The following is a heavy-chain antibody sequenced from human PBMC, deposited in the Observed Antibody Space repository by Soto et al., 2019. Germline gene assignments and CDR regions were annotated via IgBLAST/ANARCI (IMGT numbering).Heavy chain of an antibody. Sequence: QVQVVESGGGVVQPGGSLRLSCAASGFTFSTSAMHWVRQAPGKGLEWMAMISYGGNNKYYADSVKGRFTISRDISDSTLYLQMDSQRTEDTAVYYCAREEFEAGRGHFGYWGQGTLVSVSS. V-gene: IGHV3-30-3*01. CDR3: AREEFEAGRGHFGY. J-gene: IGHJ4*02. D-gene: IGHD3-10*01. CDR1: GFTFSTSA. CDR2: ISYGGNNK.